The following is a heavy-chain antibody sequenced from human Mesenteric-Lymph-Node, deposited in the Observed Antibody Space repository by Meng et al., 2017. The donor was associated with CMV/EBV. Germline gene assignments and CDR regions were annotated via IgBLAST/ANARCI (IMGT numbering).Heavy chain of an antibody. CDR2: IIPIFGTA. CDR1: GGTFSSYA. V-gene: IGHV1-69*05. CDR3: ARESIDETGQVAIYFAY. D-gene: IGHD2-15*01. J-gene: IGHJ4*02. Sequence: SVKVSCKASGGTFSSYAISWVRQAPGQGLEWMGGIIPIFGTANYAQKFQGRVTITTDESTSTAYMELSSLRSEDTAVYYCARESIDETGQVAIYFAYWGQGTLVTVSS.